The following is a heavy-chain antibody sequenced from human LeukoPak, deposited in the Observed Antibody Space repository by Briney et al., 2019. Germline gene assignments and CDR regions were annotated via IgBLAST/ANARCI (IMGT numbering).Heavy chain of an antibody. V-gene: IGHV4-4*07. CDR2: IYTSGST. J-gene: IGHJ4*02. D-gene: IGHD3-22*01. Sequence: PSETLSLTCTVSGGSISSYYWSWIRQPAGKGLEWIGRIYTSGSTNYNPSLKSRVTMSVDTSKNRFSLKLSSVTAADTAVYYCASPGDYYDSSGPTWGQGTLVTVSS. CDR1: GGSISSYY. CDR3: ASPGDYYDSSGPT.